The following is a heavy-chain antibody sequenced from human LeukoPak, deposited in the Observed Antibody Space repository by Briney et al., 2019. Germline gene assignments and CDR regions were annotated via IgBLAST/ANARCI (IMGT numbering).Heavy chain of an antibody. D-gene: IGHD4-17*01. V-gene: IGHV3-21*01. J-gene: IGHJ4*02. CDR2: ISSSSGFI. CDR1: GFTFIDYT. CDR3: ARGTVTTDY. Sequence: KPGGSLRLSCAASGFTFIDYTMNWVRQAPGKGLEWVSSISSSSGFIYYADSVRGRFTTSRDNAKNSLYLQMNSLRAEDTAVYYCARGTVTTDYWGQGALVAVSS.